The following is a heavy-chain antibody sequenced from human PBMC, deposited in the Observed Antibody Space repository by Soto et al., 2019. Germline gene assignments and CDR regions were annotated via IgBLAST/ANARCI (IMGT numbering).Heavy chain of an antibody. CDR2: IYATGTT. V-gene: IGHV4-4*07. D-gene: IGHD1-1*01. CDR3: VRDGTKTLRDWFDP. CDR1: GASISGFY. J-gene: IGHJ5*02. Sequence: PSETLSLTCTVSGASISGFYWSWIRKSAGKGLEWIGRIYATGTTDYNPSLKSRVMMSVDTSRKQFSLKLRSVTAADTAVYYCVRDGTKTLRDWFDPWGQGISVTVSS.